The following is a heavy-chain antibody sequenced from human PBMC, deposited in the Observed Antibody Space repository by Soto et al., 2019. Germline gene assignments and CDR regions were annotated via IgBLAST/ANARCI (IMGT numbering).Heavy chain of an antibody. CDR1: GFTFSSYA. Sequence: EVQLLESGGGLVQPGGSLRLSCAASGFTFSSYAMSWVRQAPGKGLEWVSAISGSGGSTYYADSVKGRFTISRDNSKNTLYLQMNSLRAEDTAVYYCAKPHCSGGSCRVLARYYYMDVWGKGTTVTVSS. J-gene: IGHJ6*03. CDR2: ISGSGGST. V-gene: IGHV3-23*01. CDR3: AKPHCSGGSCRVLARYYYMDV. D-gene: IGHD2-15*01.